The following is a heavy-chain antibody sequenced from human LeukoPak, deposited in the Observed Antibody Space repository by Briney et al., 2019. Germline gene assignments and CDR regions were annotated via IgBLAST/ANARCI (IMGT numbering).Heavy chain of an antibody. CDR3: ARDPIAAAGTFDY. V-gene: IGHV3-30-3*01. D-gene: IGHD6-13*01. Sequence: GGSLRLSCAASGFTFSSYAMHWVRQAPGKGLEWVAVISYDGSNKYYADSVKGRFTISRDNSKNTLYLQMNSLRADDTAVYYCARDPIAAAGTFDYWGQGTLVTVSS. CDR1: GFTFSSYA. J-gene: IGHJ4*02. CDR2: ISYDGSNK.